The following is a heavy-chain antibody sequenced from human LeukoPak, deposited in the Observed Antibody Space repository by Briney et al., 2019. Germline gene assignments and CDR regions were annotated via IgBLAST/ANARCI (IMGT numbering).Heavy chain of an antibody. Sequence: SQTLSLTCAISGDSVSSNRVAWNWIRQSPSRGLEWLGRTYYRSKWYFNYAPSVKTQITINPDTSKNQFSLQLKSVTPDDTAVYYCARGSRGAAADGINWFDPWGQGTLVTVSS. V-gene: IGHV6-1*01. J-gene: IGHJ5*02. CDR2: TYYRSKWYF. CDR3: ARGSRGAAADGINWFDP. CDR1: GDSVSSNRVA. D-gene: IGHD6-13*01.